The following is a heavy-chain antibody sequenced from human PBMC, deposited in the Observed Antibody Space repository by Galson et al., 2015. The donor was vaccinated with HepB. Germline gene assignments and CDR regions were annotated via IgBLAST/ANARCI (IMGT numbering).Heavy chain of an antibody. V-gene: IGHV3-23*01. Sequence: SLRLSCAASGFTFNRYAMAWVRQAPGRGLEWVSAISPTGSRTYYADSVKGRFTISRDNAKNSLYLQMNSLRAEDTAVYYCARDRNAYFDYWGQGTLVTVSS. CDR1: GFTFNRYA. CDR3: ARDRNAYFDY. D-gene: IGHD4-11*01. J-gene: IGHJ4*02. CDR2: ISPTGSRT.